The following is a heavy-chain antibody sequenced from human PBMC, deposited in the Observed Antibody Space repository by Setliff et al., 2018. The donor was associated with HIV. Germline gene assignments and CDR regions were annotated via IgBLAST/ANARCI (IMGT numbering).Heavy chain of an antibody. V-gene: IGHV4-61*02. CDR2: IYISGSA. J-gene: IGHJ6*03. Sequence: SETLSLTCTVSGDSINSGSYLWNWIRLPAGKGLEWIVRIYISGSANYNPSLKSRVTISADTSKNQFSLRLNSVTAADTAVYYCAKTVVLTPYVAHYYYMDVWGKGTTVTVSS. CDR3: AKTVVLTPYVAHYYYMDV. D-gene: IGHD2-15*01. CDR1: GDSINSGSYL.